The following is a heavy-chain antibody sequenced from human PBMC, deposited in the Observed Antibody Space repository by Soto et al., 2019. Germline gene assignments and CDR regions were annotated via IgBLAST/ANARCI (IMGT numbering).Heavy chain of an antibody. V-gene: IGHV2-5*02. D-gene: IGHD2-2*01. CDR2: IYWDDEK. J-gene: IGHJ4*02. CDR3: ARFLWSTTSLYYFDY. Sequence: QITLKESGPTLVKPTQTLTLTCTFSGFSLSASGVGVGWIRQPPGKALEWLALIYWDDEKRYSPSLKSRLTITKDTSKNQVVLTMTNIDPVDTATFYCARFLWSTTSLYYFDYWGQGTLVTVSS. CDR1: GFSLSASGVG.